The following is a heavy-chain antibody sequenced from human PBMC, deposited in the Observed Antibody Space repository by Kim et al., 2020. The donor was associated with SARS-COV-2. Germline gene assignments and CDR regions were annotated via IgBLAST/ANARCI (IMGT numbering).Heavy chain of an antibody. V-gene: IGHV4-30-2*01. CDR2: IYESGTN. Sequence: SETLSLTCAVSGGSINSGGYSWSWIRQPPGKDLEWIGYIYESGTNYYNPSLKGRVTMSVDSSNNQLSLNLTSVTAEDTAVYYCARGGVEDYFDYWGQGVLFTVSS. CDR1: GGSINSGGYS. D-gene: IGHD2-21*01. CDR3: ARGGVEDYFDY. J-gene: IGHJ4*02.